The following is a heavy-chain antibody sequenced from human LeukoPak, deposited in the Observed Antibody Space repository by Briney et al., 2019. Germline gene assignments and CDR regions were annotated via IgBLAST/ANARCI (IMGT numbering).Heavy chain of an antibody. V-gene: IGHV4-59*08. J-gene: IGHJ4*02. CDR1: GGSISPYF. Sequence: SETLSLTCTVSGGSISPYFWSWIRQPPGKGLEWIGYIYYSGSTNYNPSLKSRVSISVDTSKNQFSLKLSSVTAADTAVYYCARRQTYFDYWGQGTLVTVSS. CDR3: ARRQTYFDY. CDR2: IYYSGST.